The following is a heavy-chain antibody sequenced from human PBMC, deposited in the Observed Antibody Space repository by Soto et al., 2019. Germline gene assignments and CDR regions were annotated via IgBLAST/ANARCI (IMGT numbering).Heavy chain of an antibody. CDR1: GGSISSYY. CDR3: ARAPPYYYYGMDV. J-gene: IGHJ6*02. CDR2: IYYSGST. V-gene: IGHV4-59*01. Sequence: SETLSLTCTVSGGSISSYYWSWIRQPPGKGLEWIGYIYYSGSTNYNPSLKSRVTISVDTSKNQFSLKLSSVTAADTAVYYCARAPPYYYYGMDVWGQGTTVTVSS.